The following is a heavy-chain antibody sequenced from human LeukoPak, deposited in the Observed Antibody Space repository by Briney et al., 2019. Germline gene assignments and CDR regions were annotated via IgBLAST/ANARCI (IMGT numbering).Heavy chain of an antibody. J-gene: IGHJ4*02. CDR2: INKSSGAI. V-gene: IGHV3-48*01. D-gene: IGHD3-10*01. CDR3: ARSTAVLLWFGEFDY. Sequence: GGALRLSCAASGFTVSSNYMSWVRQAPGKGLEWLSYINKSSGAIYYADSVKGRFTISRDNAKNSLYLQMNSLRAEDTAVYYCARSTAVLLWFGEFDYWGQGTLVTVSS. CDR1: GFTVSSNY.